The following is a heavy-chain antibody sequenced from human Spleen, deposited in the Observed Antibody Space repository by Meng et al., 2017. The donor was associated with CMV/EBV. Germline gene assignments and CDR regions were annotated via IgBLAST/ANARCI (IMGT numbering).Heavy chain of an antibody. Sequence: ASVKVSCKASGGTFSSYAISWVRQAPGQGLEWMGWISAYNGNTNSAHKFQGRVTMTTDASTSTAYMELRSLRADDTAVYYCASWSPTVPAAIHYYFAMDVWGQGTTVTVSS. J-gene: IGHJ6*02. CDR3: ASWSPTVPAAIHYYFAMDV. CDR2: ISAYNGNT. V-gene: IGHV1-18*01. CDR1: GGTFSSYA. D-gene: IGHD2-2*02.